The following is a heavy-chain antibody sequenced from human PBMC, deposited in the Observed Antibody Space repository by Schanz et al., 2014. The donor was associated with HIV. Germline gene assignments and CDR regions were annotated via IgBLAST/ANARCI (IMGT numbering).Heavy chain of an antibody. Sequence: QVQLVESGGGVVQPGRSLRLSCTASGFTFSSSGMHWVRQAPGKGLEWVAAMWYDESHKGYADSVKGRFTISRDNSKNTLYLQMNSLRVEDTAVYYCAKNGDYAFYYFDYWGQGTLVTVSS. CDR3: AKNGDYAFYYFDY. CDR2: MWYDESHK. J-gene: IGHJ4*02. V-gene: IGHV3-33*06. D-gene: IGHD4-17*01. CDR1: GFTFSSSG.